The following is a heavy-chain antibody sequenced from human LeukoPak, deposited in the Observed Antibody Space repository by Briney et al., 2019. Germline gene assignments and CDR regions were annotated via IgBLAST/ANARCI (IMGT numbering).Heavy chain of an antibody. V-gene: IGHV1-2*02. CDR1: GYIFTAYY. D-gene: IGHD1-26*01. CDR3: ARPPDSGSYGVGFDY. J-gene: IGHJ4*02. CDR2: FDPEDGET. Sequence: VASVKVSCKASGYIFTAYYMYWVRQAPGQGLEWMGGFDPEDGETIYAQKFQGRVTMTRDTSISTAYMELSRLRSDDTAVYYCARPPDSGSYGVGFDYWGQGTLVTVSS.